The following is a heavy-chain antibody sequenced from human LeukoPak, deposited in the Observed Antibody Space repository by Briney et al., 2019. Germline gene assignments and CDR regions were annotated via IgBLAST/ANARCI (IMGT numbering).Heavy chain of an antibody. CDR3: ARGGAARPDY. V-gene: IGHV3-48*01. J-gene: IGHJ4*02. CDR2: ISSSSSTI. D-gene: IGHD6-6*01. CDR1: GFIFSNYG. Sequence: GGSLRLSCAASGFIFSNYGINWVRQAPGKGLEWVSYISSSSSTINYADSVRGRFTISRDNAKNSLYLQMNSLRTEDTAVYYCARGGAARPDYWGQGTLVTVSS.